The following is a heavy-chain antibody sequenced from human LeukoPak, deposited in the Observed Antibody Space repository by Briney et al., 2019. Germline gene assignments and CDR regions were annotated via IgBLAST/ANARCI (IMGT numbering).Heavy chain of an antibody. CDR3: VKDRYSSSWYQPRFDP. V-gene: IGHV3-64D*06. J-gene: IGHJ5*02. D-gene: IGHD6-13*01. Sequence: PGGSLRLSCSASGFTFRTYAMHWVRQAPGKGLEYVSGISSNGGSTNYADSVKGRFTISRDNSKNTLYLQMSSLRAEDTAVYYCVKDRYSSSWYQPRFDPWGQGTLVTVSS. CDR1: GFTFRTYA. CDR2: ISSNGGST.